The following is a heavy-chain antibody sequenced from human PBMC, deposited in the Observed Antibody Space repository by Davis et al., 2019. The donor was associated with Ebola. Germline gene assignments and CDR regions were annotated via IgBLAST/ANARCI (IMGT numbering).Heavy chain of an antibody. D-gene: IGHD3-3*01. V-gene: IGHV3-74*01. CDR3: ARGLAIWSGSTLYYYYGMDV. J-gene: IGHJ6*02. CDR2: INSDGSST. Sequence: HTGGSLRLSCAASGFTFSSYWMHWVRQAPGKGLVWVSRINSDGSSTSYADPVKGRFTISRDNAKNTLYLQMNSLRAEDTAVYYCARGLAIWSGSTLYYYYGMDVWGQGTTVTVSS. CDR1: GFTFSSYW.